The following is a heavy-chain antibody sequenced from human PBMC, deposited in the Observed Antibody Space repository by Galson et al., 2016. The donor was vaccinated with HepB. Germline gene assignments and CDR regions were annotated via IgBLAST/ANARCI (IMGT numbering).Heavy chain of an antibody. CDR3: ATAWDRQDSFDY. CDR2: ITPILGKP. Sequence: SVKVSCKASGVSFNSYTFRWVRQARGQGLEWMGRITPILGKPNYAQKFQGRVTIAADRSTSTVYLDLSSLKSEDTAVYYCATAWDRQDSFDYWGQGTLVTVSS. D-gene: IGHD1-26*01. CDR1: GVSFNSYT. J-gene: IGHJ4*02. V-gene: IGHV1-69*02.